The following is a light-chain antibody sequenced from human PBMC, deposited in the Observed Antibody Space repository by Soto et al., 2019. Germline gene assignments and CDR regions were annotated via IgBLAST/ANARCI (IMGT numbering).Light chain of an antibody. J-gene: IGKJ2*01. V-gene: IGKV1-39*01. CDR3: QQSYSTPQT. CDR2: AAS. Sequence: DIQMTQSPSSLSASVGDRVTITCRASQSISSYLNWYQQKPGKAPKLLIYAASSLQSGVPSRFSGSGSGTDFTITISSLQPEDFATDYCQQSYSTPQTFGQGTKLEIK. CDR1: QSISSY.